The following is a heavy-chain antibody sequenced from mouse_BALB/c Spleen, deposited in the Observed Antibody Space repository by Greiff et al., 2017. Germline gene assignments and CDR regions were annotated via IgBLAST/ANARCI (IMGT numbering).Heavy chain of an antibody. CDR3: ARSSDGYYAMDY. Sequence: QVQLKQSGAELVRPGSSVKISCKASGYAFSSYWMNWVKQRPGQGLEWIGQIYPGDGDTNYNGKFKGKATLTADKSSSTAYMQLSSLTSEDSAVYFCARSSDGYYAMDYWGQGTSVTVSS. CDR2: IYPGDGDT. V-gene: IGHV1-80*01. D-gene: IGHD2-3*01. J-gene: IGHJ4*01. CDR1: GYAFSSYW.